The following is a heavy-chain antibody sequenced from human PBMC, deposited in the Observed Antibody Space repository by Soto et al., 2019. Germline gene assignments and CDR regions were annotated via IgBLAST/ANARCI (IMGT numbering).Heavy chain of an antibody. Sequence: QVQLVQSGAEVKKPGASVKVSCKASGYTFTSYGISWVRQAPGQGLEWMGWISAYNGNTNYAQKLQGRVTMTTDTSTRTAYMELRSLRSDDTAVYYCARELYDILTGYYSPRVGYGMDVWGQGTTVTVSS. CDR2: ISAYNGNT. CDR3: ARELYDILTGYYSPRVGYGMDV. V-gene: IGHV1-18*01. CDR1: GYTFTSYG. D-gene: IGHD3-9*01. J-gene: IGHJ6*02.